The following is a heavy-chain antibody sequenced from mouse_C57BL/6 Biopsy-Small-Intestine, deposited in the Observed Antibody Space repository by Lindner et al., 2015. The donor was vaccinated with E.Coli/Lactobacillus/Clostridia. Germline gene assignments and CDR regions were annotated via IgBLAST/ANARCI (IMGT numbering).Heavy chain of an antibody. CDR1: GYAFSSYW. CDR2: IYPGDGDT. CDR3: ARDAGRNWYFDV. J-gene: IGHJ1*03. V-gene: IGHV1-80*01. Sequence: VQLQESGAELVKPGASVKISCKASGYAFSSYWMNWVKQRPGKGLEWIGQIYPGDGDTNYNGKFKGKATLTADKSSSTAYMQLSSLTSEDSAVYFCARDAGRNWYFDVWGTGTTVTVSS.